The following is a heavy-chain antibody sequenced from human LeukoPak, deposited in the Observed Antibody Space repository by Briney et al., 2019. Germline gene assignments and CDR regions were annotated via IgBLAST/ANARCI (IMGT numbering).Heavy chain of an antibody. Sequence: SETLSLTCTVSGGPISNRNYYWAWIRQPPGKGLEWIGNIDYSGSTYYNASLNSRISMSIDTSKNQFSLRLSSVTAADTAVFFCARLPERSDLLPSYANSFDCWGQGTLVTVSS. D-gene: IGHD3-9*01. CDR3: ARLPERSDLLPSYANSFDC. CDR2: IDYSGST. CDR1: GGPISNRNYY. J-gene: IGHJ4*02. V-gene: IGHV4-39*01.